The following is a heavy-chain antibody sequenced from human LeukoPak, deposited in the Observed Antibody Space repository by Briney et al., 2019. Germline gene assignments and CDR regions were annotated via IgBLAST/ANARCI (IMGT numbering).Heavy chain of an antibody. D-gene: IGHD3-22*01. Sequence: SVRVSCKASGGTFSSYAISWVRQAPGQGLEWMGRIIPIFGTANYAQKFQGRVTITTGESTSTAYMELSSLRSEDTAVYYCARDLFVRITMIVEYGFDIWGQGTMVTVSS. CDR3: ARDLFVRITMIVEYGFDI. V-gene: IGHV1-69*05. J-gene: IGHJ3*02. CDR1: GGTFSSYA. CDR2: IIPIFGTA.